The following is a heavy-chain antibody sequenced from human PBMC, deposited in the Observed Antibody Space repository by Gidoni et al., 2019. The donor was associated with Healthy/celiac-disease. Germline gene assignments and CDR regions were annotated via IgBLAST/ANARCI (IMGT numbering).Heavy chain of an antibody. V-gene: IGHV3-23*01. CDR1: GFTFSSYA. CDR3: AKDLTITMVSGDWFDP. CDR2: ISGSGGST. D-gene: IGHD3-10*01. Sequence: EVQLLESGGGLVQPGGSLRLSCAASGFTFSSYAMSWVRQAPGKVLEWVSAISGSGGSTYYADSVKGRFTISRDNSKNTLYLQMNSLRAEDTAVYYCAKDLTITMVSGDWFDPWGQGTLVTVSS. J-gene: IGHJ5*02.